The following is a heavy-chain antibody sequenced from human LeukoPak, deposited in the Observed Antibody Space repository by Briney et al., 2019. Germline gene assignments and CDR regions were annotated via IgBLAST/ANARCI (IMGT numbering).Heavy chain of an antibody. Sequence: SETLSLTCTVSGGFDSTYWWNWIRQPPGKGLEWIGEVNLQGSTNYNPSLMRRVAISVDTSANHVSLQLTSVTAADTAVYYCAREGGPYRPLDYSGQGTLVTVSS. V-gene: IGHV4-34*01. CDR2: VNLQGST. CDR3: AREGGPYRPLDY. J-gene: IGHJ4*02. CDR1: GGFDSTYW.